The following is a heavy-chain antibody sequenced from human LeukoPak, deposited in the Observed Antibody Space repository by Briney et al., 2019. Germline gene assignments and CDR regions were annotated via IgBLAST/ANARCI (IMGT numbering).Heavy chain of an antibody. Sequence: GGSLRLSCAASGFPLSSYSINWVRQAPGKGLEWVSYISSSGSTIYYVDSVKGRFTVSRDNAKNSLFLQMNSPRAEDTAVYYCVRVKGSYFDYWGQGALVTVSS. CDR1: GFPLSSYS. CDR2: ISSSGSTI. V-gene: IGHV3-48*01. CDR3: VRVKGSYFDY. J-gene: IGHJ4*02. D-gene: IGHD2-15*01.